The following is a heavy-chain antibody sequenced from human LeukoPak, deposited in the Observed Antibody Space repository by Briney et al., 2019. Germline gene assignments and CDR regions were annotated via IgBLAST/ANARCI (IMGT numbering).Heavy chain of an antibody. D-gene: IGHD6-6*01. CDR3: ARPPYSSSPTYYYYYYYMDV. CDR1: GFTFSSHS. Sequence: GGSLRLSCAASGFTFSSHSLSWVRQAAGKGLEWVSSINSAGDDRYYADSLRGRFTISRDNAAHSLYLQINSLRVEDTAVYYCARPPYSSSPTYYYYYYYMDVWGKGTTVTVSS. J-gene: IGHJ6*03. CDR2: INSAGDDR. V-gene: IGHV3-21*06.